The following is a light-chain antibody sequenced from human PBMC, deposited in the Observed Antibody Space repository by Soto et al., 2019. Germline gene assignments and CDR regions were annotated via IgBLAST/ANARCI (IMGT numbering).Light chain of an antibody. Sequence: DIQVTQSPSSLSASVGDRVTITCRASQDISGHLAWYQQKPGKVPKLLIYEASTLQSRVPSRFSASGSGTDFTLTISSLQPEDVATYYCQKYNGTPRTFGQGTEVELK. J-gene: IGKJ1*01. V-gene: IGKV1-27*01. CDR3: QKYNGTPRT. CDR2: EAS. CDR1: QDISGH.